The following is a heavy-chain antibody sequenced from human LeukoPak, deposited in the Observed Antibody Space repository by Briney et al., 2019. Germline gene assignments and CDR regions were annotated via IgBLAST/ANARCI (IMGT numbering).Heavy chain of an antibody. CDR2: ISGSGRST. CDR3: AKDDAYYFDY. V-gene: IGHV3-23*01. J-gene: IGHJ4*02. Sequence: GGSLTLSCAASGFTFSSYAMSSVRQAPGKGLEWVSAISGSGRSTYYAESVKGRFTISRDNSKNTLYLQMNSLRAEDTAVYYCAKDDAYYFDYWGQGTLVTVSS. D-gene: IGHD2-2*01. CDR1: GFTFSSYA.